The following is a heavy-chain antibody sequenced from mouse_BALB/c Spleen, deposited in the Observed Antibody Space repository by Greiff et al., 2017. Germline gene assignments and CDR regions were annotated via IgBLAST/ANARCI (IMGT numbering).Heavy chain of an antibody. CDR1: GFSLTSYG. CDR3: ARVMYYYGSSYGAMDY. D-gene: IGHD1-1*01. V-gene: IGHV2-4-1*01. Sequence: VQLQQSGPGLVQPSQSLSITCTVSGFSLTSYGVHWVRQSPGKGLEWLGVIWSGGSTDYNAAFISRLSISKDNSKSQVFFKMNSLQADDTAIYYCARVMYYYGSSYGAMDYWGQGTSVTVSS. CDR2: IWSGGST. J-gene: IGHJ4*01.